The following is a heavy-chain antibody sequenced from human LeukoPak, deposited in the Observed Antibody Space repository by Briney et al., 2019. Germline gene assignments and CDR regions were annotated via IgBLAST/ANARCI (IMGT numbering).Heavy chain of an antibody. CDR3: AREGLGGLLSDY. CDR1: VYTFTAYY. J-gene: IGHJ4*02. V-gene: IGHV1-2*02. Sequence: ASVKVSCKASVYTFTAYYIHWVRQAPGQGLEWMGWINPNSGGTNYAQKFQGRVTMTRDTSISTAYMELSRLRSNDTAVYYCAREGLGGLLSDYWGQGTLVTVSS. D-gene: IGHD1-26*01. CDR2: INPNSGGT.